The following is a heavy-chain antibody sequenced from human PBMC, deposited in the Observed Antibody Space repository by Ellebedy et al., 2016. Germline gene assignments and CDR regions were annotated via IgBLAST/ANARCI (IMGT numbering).Heavy chain of an antibody. Sequence: SETLSLXXTVSGYSISSGYYWGWIRQPPGKGLEWIGSIYHSGSTYYNPSLKSRVTISVDKSKNQFSLKLSSVTAADTAVYYCARVLTVGATSFDYWGQGTLVTVSS. J-gene: IGHJ4*02. CDR1: GYSISSGYY. CDR3: ARVLTVGATSFDY. CDR2: IYHSGST. V-gene: IGHV4-38-2*02. D-gene: IGHD1-26*01.